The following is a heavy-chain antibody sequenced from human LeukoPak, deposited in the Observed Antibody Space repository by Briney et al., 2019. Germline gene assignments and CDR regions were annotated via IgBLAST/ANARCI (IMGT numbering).Heavy chain of an antibody. CDR2: IFHTGSA. Sequence: SETLSLTCNVSGYSISSGYYWGWIRQPPGKGLEYIGSIFHTGSADYNPSLKSRVTMSVDTSKNQFSLKLSSVTAADTAVYYCARHKLRLLWFDPWGQGTLVTVSS. CDR1: GYSISSGYY. D-gene: IGHD5-12*01. V-gene: IGHV4-38-2*02. J-gene: IGHJ5*02. CDR3: ARHKLRLLWFDP.